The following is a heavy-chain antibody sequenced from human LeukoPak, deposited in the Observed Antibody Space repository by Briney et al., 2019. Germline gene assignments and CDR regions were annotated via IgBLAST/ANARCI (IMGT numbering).Heavy chain of an antibody. Sequence: PSETLSLTCSVSGGSISSDSWNWIRQPPGKGLEWIGYLYYSGSTDYNPSLKSRVTISVDTSKNQFSLKLSSVTAADTAVYYCARAVYNWNYISYYYYMDVWGKGTTVTVSS. CDR2: LYYSGST. V-gene: IGHV4-59*01. D-gene: IGHD1-7*01. CDR3: ARAVYNWNYISYYYYMDV. CDR1: GGSISSDS. J-gene: IGHJ6*03.